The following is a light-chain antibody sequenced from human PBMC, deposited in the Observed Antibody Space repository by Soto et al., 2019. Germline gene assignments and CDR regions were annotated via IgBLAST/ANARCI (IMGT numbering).Light chain of an antibody. CDR1: SSDVGGYNY. CDR2: EVS. Sequence: QSALTQPASVSGSPGQSITISCTGTSSDVGGYNYVSWYQQHPGKAPKLMIYEVSNRPSGVSNRFSGSKSGNTASLTISGLQAEDEADYSCSSYTSSSTVVFGGGTKLPAL. CDR3: SSYTSSSTVV. V-gene: IGLV2-14*01. J-gene: IGLJ2*01.